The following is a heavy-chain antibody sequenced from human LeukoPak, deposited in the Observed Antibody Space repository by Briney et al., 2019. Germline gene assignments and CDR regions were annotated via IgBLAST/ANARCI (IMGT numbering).Heavy chain of an antibody. J-gene: IGHJ4*02. CDR1: GGSINTGNYY. Sequence: SETLSLTCTVSGGSINTGNYYWNWIRQPPGKGLEWIGYIYHIGSTYYNPSLRSRVTISVDRSKNQFSMKMNSVTAADTAVYYCAPLGATAPEFDHWGQGTLATVSS. V-gene: IGHV4-30-2*01. CDR3: APLGATAPEFDH. D-gene: IGHD1-26*01. CDR2: IYHIGST.